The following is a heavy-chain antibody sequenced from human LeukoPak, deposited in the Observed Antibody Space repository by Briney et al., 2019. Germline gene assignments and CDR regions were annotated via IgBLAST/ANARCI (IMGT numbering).Heavy chain of an antibody. J-gene: IGHJ4*02. CDR2: ISGSCRSA. V-gene: IGHV3-23*01. CDR3: AKGQSLLDYHGSGSPPDW. D-gene: IGHD3-10*01. Sequence: PGGSLRLSCAASGFTFSSYAMSWVRQSPGKGRECVSSISGSCRSAYYADSVKGPFTISRDNFKDTLYVQMNSLRAEDTAVYYCAKGQSLLDYHGSGSPPDWWGQGILVTVSS. CDR1: GFTFSSYA.